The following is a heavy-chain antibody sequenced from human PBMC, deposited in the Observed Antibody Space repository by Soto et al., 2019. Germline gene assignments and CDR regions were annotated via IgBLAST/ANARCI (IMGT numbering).Heavy chain of an antibody. J-gene: IGHJ5*02. Sequence: PGGSPRLSCAASGFTFSTSPMGWVRQVPGRGLEWVSLISGTGGYTYYRDSVKGRFTISRDTSKNTLYLQMNSLRAEDTAIYYCAKVRQQLPTWFDPWGQGTKVTVYS. CDR3: AKVRQQLPTWFDP. D-gene: IGHD6-13*01. CDR1: GFTFSTSP. V-gene: IGHV3-23*01. CDR2: ISGTGGYT.